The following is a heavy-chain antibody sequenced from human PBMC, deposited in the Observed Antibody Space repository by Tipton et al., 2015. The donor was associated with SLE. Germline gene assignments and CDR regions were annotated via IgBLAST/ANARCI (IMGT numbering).Heavy chain of an antibody. CDR2: ISGGGSR. CDR1: GFTFSKYA. Sequence: SLRLSCAASGFTFSKYAMGWVRQAPGKGLEWVTTISGGGSRYFADSVKGRFTISRDNSKNTLSPQMNSLRAEDTAVYFCAKFRGQDLGLYYFDSWGQGTLVTVSS. V-gene: IGHV3-23*01. D-gene: IGHD3/OR15-3a*01. CDR3: AKFRGQDLGLYYFDS. J-gene: IGHJ4*02.